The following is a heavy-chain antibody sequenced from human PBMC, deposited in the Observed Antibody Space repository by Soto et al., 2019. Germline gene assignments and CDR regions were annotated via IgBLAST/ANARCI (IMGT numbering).Heavy chain of an antibody. CDR3: ARHGRRRSIDYVTKWYFDL. Sequence: EVLLVQSGAEVQKPGESLRISCKGSGYTFSNHWIGWVRQLPGKGLEWMGIIYPGDSETRYSPSLQGHITISVDKSIKTASLQGRSLKASDTAIYYCARHGRRRSIDYVTKWYFDLWGRGTLVTVSS. CDR1: GYTFSNHW. D-gene: IGHD4-17*01. J-gene: IGHJ2*01. V-gene: IGHV5-51*01. CDR2: IYPGDSET.